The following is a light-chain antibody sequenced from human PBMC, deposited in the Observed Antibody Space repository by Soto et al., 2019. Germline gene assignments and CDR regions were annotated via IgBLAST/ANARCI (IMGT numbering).Light chain of an antibody. V-gene: IGKV1-39*01. CDR1: QRISTF. Sequence: DIQMTQSPSSLSVSVGDTVTITCRASQRISTFLNWYQQKPGKAPNLLIYAASSLQSGVPSRFSGSGSGTDFTLTISSLEPEDFAVYYCQQYDNSVWTFGQGTKVDIK. CDR3: QQYDNSVWT. J-gene: IGKJ1*01. CDR2: AAS.